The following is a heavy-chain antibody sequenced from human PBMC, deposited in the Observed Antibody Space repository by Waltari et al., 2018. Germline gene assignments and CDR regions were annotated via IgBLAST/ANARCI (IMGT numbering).Heavy chain of an antibody. Sequence: EVQLVESGGGLVQPGGSLRLYCAASGFTFSHYSMNWVRQAPRKGRRGVSDSSNTSRDIYYAASVKVRLTISRDKGKAELYLQRNSMRVEETATYFCARGYASGTVNPDYWGQGTLVTVSS. CDR2: SSNTSRDI. D-gene: IGHD2-8*01. CDR1: GFTFSHYS. V-gene: IGHV3-48*01. CDR3: ARGYASGTVNPDY. J-gene: IGHJ4*02.